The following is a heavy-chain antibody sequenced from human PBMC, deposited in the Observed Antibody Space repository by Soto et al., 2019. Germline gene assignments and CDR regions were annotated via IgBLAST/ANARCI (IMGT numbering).Heavy chain of an antibody. CDR1: GDSVSSNSAA. D-gene: IGHD6-6*01. Sequence: SQTLSLTCAISGDSVSSNSAAWNWIRQSPSRGLEWLGRTYYRSKWYNDYAVSVKSRIAINPDTSKNQFSLQLNSVTPEDTAVYYFARDHPSSSAPLFDYYYYYGMDVWGQGTTVTVSS. CDR2: TYYRSKWYN. V-gene: IGHV6-1*01. CDR3: ARDHPSSSAPLFDYYYYYGMDV. J-gene: IGHJ6*02.